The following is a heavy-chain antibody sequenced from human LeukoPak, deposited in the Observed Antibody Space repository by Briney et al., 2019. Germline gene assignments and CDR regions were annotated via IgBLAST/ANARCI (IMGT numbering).Heavy chain of an antibody. CDR1: GDSFSTYY. D-gene: IGHD3-16*01. CDR2: IYYSGST. Sequence: SETLSLTCTVSGDSFSTYYWSWIRQPPGKGLEWIGYIYYSGSTDYNPSLKSRVTMSLDTSKYQFSLTLSSVTAADTAVYYCARAVITFGAPVAKGFDCWGQGTLVTVSS. CDR3: ARAVITFGAPVAKGFDC. V-gene: IGHV4-59*01. J-gene: IGHJ4*02.